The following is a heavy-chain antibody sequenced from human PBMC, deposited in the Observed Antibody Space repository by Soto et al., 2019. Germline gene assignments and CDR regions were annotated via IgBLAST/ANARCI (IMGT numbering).Heavy chain of an antibody. J-gene: IGHJ4*02. CDR2: ISDSGGST. CDR3: AKGSGFCSGGSCYAPTDY. D-gene: IGHD2-15*01. CDR1: GFTFSSYA. Sequence: EVQLLESGGGLVQPGGYLRLSCAASGFTFSSYAMSWVRQAPGKGLEWVSAISDSGGSTFYADSVKGRFTISRDNSKNTLYLQMNILIAEDTAVYYCAKGSGFCSGGSCYAPTDYWGQGTLVTVSS. V-gene: IGHV3-23*01.